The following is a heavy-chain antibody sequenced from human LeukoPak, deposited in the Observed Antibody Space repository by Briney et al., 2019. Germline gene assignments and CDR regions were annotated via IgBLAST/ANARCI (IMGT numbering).Heavy chain of an antibody. CDR1: GHSLTEMA. CDR2: FDPEDGEA. J-gene: IGHJ3*02. CDR3: ATERSGIDAFDI. D-gene: IGHD3-10*01. V-gene: IGHV1-24*01. Sequence: ASVTVSCKVSGHSLTEMAMHWVRQAPGKGLEWMGGFDPEDGEATYAQKFQGRVTLTEDTSTDTGYMELSTLRSQATAVYYCATERSGIDAFDIWGQGTRVTVSS.